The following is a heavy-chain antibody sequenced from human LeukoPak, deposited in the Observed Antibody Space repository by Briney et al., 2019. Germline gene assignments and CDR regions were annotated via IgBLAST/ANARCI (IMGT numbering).Heavy chain of an antibody. CDR3: ARGLSRWSTPTSSYYYRMDV. V-gene: IGHV1-69*13. Sequence: SVKVSCKASGGTLSSYSISWVRQAPGQGLEWMGGIIPIFGSANFAQKFQGRVRITADDSTNTAYMELSSLRSEDTAFYYCARGLSRWSTPTSSYYYRMDVWGQGTTVVVSS. D-gene: IGHD4-23*01. CDR1: GGTLSSYS. J-gene: IGHJ6*02. CDR2: IIPIFGSA.